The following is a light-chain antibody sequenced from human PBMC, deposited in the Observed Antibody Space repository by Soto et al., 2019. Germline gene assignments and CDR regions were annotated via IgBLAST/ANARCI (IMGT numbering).Light chain of an antibody. CDR2: GIS. CDR1: QSVSNSF. J-gene: IGKJ2*01. Sequence: PGDRATLSCRTSQSVSNSFFAWYQQKPGKAPRLLIYGISTRATGIPDRFSGSGSGTDFTLTISRLEPEDFVVYFCQQYSTLPLTFGHGTKLEVK. V-gene: IGKV3-20*01. CDR3: QQYSTLPLT.